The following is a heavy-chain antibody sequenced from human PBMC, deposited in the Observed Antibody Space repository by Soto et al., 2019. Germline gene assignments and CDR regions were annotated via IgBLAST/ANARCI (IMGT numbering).Heavy chain of an antibody. D-gene: IGHD4-17*01. J-gene: IGHJ5*02. V-gene: IGHV4-30-4*01. CDR3: ASQETMTTVTSGRFDP. CDR2: IYYSGST. CDR1: GGSISSGDYY. Sequence: SETLSLTCTVSGGSISSGDYYWSWIRQPPGKGLEWIGYIYYSGSTYYNPSLKSRVTISVDTSKNQFSLKLSSVTAADTAVYYCASQETMTTVTSGRFDPWGQGNLLTVSS.